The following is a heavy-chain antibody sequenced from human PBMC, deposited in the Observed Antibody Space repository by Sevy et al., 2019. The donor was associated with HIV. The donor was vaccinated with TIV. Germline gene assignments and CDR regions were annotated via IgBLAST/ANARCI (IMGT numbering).Heavy chain of an antibody. J-gene: IGHJ6*02. D-gene: IGHD1-1*01. CDR1: GYRFTDYW. CDR3: ARGARGTLPSYYYYPMDV. CDR2: IYPGDSDT. V-gene: IGHV5-51*01. Sequence: GESLKISCKASGYRFTDYWIGWVRQMPGKGLEWMGIIYPGDSDTTYRPSFQGQVTISVDKSINTAYLQCSSLKASDTAIFYCARGARGTLPSYYYYPMDVWGQGTTVTVSS.